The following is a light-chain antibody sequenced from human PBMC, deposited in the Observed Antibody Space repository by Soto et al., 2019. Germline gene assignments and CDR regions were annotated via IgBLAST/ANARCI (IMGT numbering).Light chain of an antibody. V-gene: IGKV1-16*01. J-gene: IGKJ4*01. CDR3: QQHSTSPLT. CDR2: ASA. CDR1: QGISLY. Sequence: DIQMTQSPSSLSASVGDRVTITCRASQGISLYLAWFQQKPGQGPRSLIYASASLHSGVPSRFSGSGVGTDFTLTISSLQPEDFATYYCQQHSTSPLTFGGGTKVEIK.